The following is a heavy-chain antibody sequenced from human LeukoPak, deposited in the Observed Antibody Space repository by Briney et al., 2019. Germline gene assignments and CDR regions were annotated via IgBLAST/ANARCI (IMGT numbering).Heavy chain of an antibody. V-gene: IGHV1-3*01. CDR3: ARDRLVRGGIAVAGPDY. CDR1: GYTFTSYA. Sequence: ASVKVSCKASGYTFTSYAMHWVRQAPGQRLEWIGWINAGNGNTKYSQKFQGRVTITRDTSASTAYMELSSLRSEDTAVYYCARDRLVRGGIAVAGPDYWGQGTLVTVSS. J-gene: IGHJ4*02. CDR2: INAGNGNT. D-gene: IGHD6-19*01.